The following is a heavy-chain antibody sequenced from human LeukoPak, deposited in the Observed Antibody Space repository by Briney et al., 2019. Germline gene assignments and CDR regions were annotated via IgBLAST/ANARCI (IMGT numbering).Heavy chain of an antibody. Sequence: PSETLSLTCAVYGGSFSGYYWSWIRQPPGKGLEWVSAISGSGSYTDYADSVKGRFTISKDNSKNTLYMRMNSLRAEDTAVYYCAKPLSKQQLVLGHWGQGTLVTVSS. J-gene: IGHJ4*02. CDR2: ISGSGSYT. V-gene: IGHV3-23*01. CDR1: GGSFSGYY. CDR3: AKPLSKQQLVLGH. D-gene: IGHD6-13*01.